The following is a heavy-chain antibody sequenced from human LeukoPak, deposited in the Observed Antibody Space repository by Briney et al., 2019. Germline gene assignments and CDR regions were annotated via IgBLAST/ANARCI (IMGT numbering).Heavy chain of an antibody. CDR1: GFTFSDYY. Sequence: PGGSLRLSCAASGFTFSDYYMSWIRQAPGKGLERVSYISSSGSTIYYADSVKGRFTISRDDAKNSLYLQMNSLRAEDTAVYYCARDSRIVVVPAAPYYYYYGMDVWGQGTTVTVSS. V-gene: IGHV3-11*01. CDR3: ARDSRIVVVPAAPYYYYYGMDV. D-gene: IGHD2-2*01. CDR2: ISSSGSTI. J-gene: IGHJ6*02.